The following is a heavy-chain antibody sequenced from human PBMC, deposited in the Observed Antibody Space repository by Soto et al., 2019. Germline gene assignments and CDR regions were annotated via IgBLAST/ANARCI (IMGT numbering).Heavy chain of an antibody. CDR1: GFTFSSYG. CDR2: ISDDGSNK. Sequence: TGGSLRLSCAASGFTFSSYGMHWVRQAPGKGLEWVGVISDDGSNKYYEDSVKVRFTISIDNSKNTLYLQMNSLRAEDTAVYYCAKDNCRSTSCYTEQPRVSYYYGMDXWGQVTPFTVS. V-gene: IGHV3-30*18. D-gene: IGHD2-2*02. J-gene: IGHJ6*02. CDR3: AKDNCRSTSCYTEQPRVSYYYGMDX.